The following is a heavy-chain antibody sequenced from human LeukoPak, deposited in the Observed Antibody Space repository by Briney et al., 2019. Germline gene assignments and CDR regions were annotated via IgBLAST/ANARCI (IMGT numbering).Heavy chain of an antibody. CDR3: ARSTYLYYFGY. D-gene: IGHD2-2*01. Sequence: PGGSLRLSCAASGFTFSSYAMSWVRQAPGKGLEWIGYVHYSGSTNYNPSLKSRVTISLDTSKNLFSLKLSSVTTADTAVYYCARSTYLYYFGYWGQGTLVTVSS. CDR1: GFTFSSYA. V-gene: IGHV4-59*01. CDR2: VHYSGST. J-gene: IGHJ4*02.